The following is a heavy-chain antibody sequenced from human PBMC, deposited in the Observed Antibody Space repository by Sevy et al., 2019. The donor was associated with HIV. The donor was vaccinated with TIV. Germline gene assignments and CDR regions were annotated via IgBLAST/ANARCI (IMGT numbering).Heavy chain of an antibody. Sequence: GGSLRLSCAASGFTFSNYAMNWVRQAPGKGLEWVSGISGSGGSGDKTNYADSVKGRFTMSRDDSKNSLYLQLKSLRAEDTAIYYCASKYDSSGYFDYWGQGTLVTVSS. D-gene: IGHD3-22*01. J-gene: IGHJ4*02. CDR3: ASKYDSSGYFDY. CDR1: GFTFSNYA. CDR2: ISGSGGSGDKT. V-gene: IGHV3-23*01.